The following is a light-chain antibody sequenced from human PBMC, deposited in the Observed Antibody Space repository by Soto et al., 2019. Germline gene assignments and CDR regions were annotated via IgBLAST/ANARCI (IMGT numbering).Light chain of an antibody. V-gene: IGLV4-69*01. CDR2: LNSDGSH. Sequence: QAVVTQSPSASASLGASVKLTCTLSSGHSTYAIAWHQQQPEKGPRHLMKLNSDGSHSKGDGIPDRFSGSSSGAERYLTISSLQSEDEADYYCQTWGTGIQVIFGGGTKLTVL. CDR3: QTWGTGIQVI. CDR1: SGHSTYA. J-gene: IGLJ2*01.